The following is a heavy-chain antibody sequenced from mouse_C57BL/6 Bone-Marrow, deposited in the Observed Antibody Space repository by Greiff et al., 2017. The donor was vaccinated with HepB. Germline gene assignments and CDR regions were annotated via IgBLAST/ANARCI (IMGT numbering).Heavy chain of an antibody. CDR2: ISNGGGST. CDR3: ARHTSLWYFDV. D-gene: IGHD6-1*01. CDR1: GFTFSDYY. J-gene: IGHJ1*03. Sequence: EVNVVESGGGLVQPGGSLKLSCAASGFTFSDYYMYWVRQTPEKRLEWVAYISNGGGSTYYPDTVKGRFTISRDNAKNTLYLQMSRLKSEDTAMYYCARHTSLWYFDVWGTGTTVTVSS. V-gene: IGHV5-12*01.